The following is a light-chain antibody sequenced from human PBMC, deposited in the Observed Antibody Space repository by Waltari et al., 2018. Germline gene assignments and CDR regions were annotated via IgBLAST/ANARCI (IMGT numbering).Light chain of an antibody. CDR1: QAISTY. CDR2: TTS. Sequence: IQMPQFHSSLSASVGDRAPIPCRRSQAISTYLTRYQQKPGQAPKLLLHTTSRLDSGVPARFSGSASGTDYTLTISSLQPEDFATYYCQQYYSTPLTFGGGTKVEI. V-gene: IGKV1-NL1*01. CDR3: QQYYSTPLT. J-gene: IGKJ4*01.